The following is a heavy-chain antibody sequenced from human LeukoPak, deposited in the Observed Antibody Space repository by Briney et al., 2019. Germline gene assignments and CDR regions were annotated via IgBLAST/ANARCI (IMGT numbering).Heavy chain of an antibody. CDR2: IYYSGST. D-gene: IGHD3-16*01. J-gene: IGHJ1*01. Sequence: PSQTLSLTCTVSGGSISSGDYYWSWIRQPPGKGLEWIGYIYYSGSTYYNPSLKSRVTISVDTSKNQFSLKLSSVTAADTAVYYCARAVSLMDAWSLEHWGQGTLVTVSS. CDR1: GGSISSGDYY. CDR3: ARAVSLMDAWSLEH. V-gene: IGHV4-30-4*01.